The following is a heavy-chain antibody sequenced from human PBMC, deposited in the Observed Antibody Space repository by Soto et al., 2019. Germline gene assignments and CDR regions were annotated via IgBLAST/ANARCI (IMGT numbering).Heavy chain of an antibody. D-gene: IGHD4-17*01. CDR1: GFTFSSYG. Sequence: GGSLRLSCAASGFTFSSYGMHWVRQAPGKGLEWVAVISYDGSNKYYADSVKGRFTISRDNSKNTLYLQMNSLRAEDMGVYYCATHPGDSDYWGQGTMVTVSS. J-gene: IGHJ4*02. V-gene: IGHV3-30*03. CDR3: ATHPGDSDY. CDR2: ISYDGSNK.